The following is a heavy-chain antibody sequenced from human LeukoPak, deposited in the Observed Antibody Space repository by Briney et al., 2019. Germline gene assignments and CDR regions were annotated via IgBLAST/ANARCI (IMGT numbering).Heavy chain of an antibody. CDR2: IYYTGSA. Sequence: SETLSLTCTVSGGSINNYYWSWIRQPPGKGLEWIGYIYYTGSATYNPSLKGRVTMSVDASKNQFSLKLNSVTAVDTAVYFCARDHHGSSYWGQGTLVAVSS. CDR1: GGSINNYY. J-gene: IGHJ4*02. V-gene: IGHV4-59*01. CDR3: ARDHHGSSY. D-gene: IGHD6-13*01.